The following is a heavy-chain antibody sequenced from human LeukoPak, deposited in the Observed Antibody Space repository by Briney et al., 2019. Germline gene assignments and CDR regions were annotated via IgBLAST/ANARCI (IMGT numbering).Heavy chain of an antibody. V-gene: IGHV4-4*02. D-gene: IGHD7-27*01. CDR2: IYHSGST. Sequence: SGTLSLTCAVSGGSISSSNWWSWVRQPPGKGLEWIGEIYHSGSTNYNPSLKSRVTISVDKSKNQFSLKLSSVTAADTAMYYCARLLAWGSWYFDYWGQGTLVTVSS. CDR1: GGSISSSNW. CDR3: ARLLAWGSWYFDY. J-gene: IGHJ4*02.